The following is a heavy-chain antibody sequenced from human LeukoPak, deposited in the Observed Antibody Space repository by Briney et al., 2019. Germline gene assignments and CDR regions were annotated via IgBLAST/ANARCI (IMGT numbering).Heavy chain of an antibody. Sequence: ASVKVSCKASGYTFTGYYMHWVQQAPGQGLEWMGWINPNSGGTNYAQKFQGRVTMTRDTSISTAYMELSRLRSDDTAVYYCARGSRYCSSTSCWEFDYWGQGTLVTVSS. CDR3: ARGSRYCSSTSCWEFDY. V-gene: IGHV1-2*02. CDR2: INPNSGGT. J-gene: IGHJ4*02. CDR1: GYTFTGYY. D-gene: IGHD2-2*01.